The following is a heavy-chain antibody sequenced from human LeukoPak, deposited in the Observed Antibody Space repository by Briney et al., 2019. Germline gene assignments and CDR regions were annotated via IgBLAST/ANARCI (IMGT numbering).Heavy chain of an antibody. CDR2: IKRDGSEK. J-gene: IGHJ4*02. Sequence: PGGSLRLSCAASGFTFSSHWMSWVRQAPGKGLEWVANIKRDGSEKNYVDSVKGRFTISRGNAKSSLYLQMNSLRVEDTAVYYCARDPSAGSESWGQGTLVTVSS. CDR1: GFTFSSHW. V-gene: IGHV3-7*01. D-gene: IGHD6-25*01. CDR3: ARDPSAGSES.